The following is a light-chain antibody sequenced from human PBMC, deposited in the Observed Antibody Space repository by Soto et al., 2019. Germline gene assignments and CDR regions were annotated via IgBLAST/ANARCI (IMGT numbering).Light chain of an antibody. Sequence: QSVLTQPPSASGTPGQRVTISCSGGVSNIGRYSVKWYQQVPGTAPKLLIYGSDQRPSGVPDRFSGSTSGTSASLAISGLQSEDEADYYCATWDDSLNGVIFGGGTKVTVL. CDR2: GSD. J-gene: IGLJ2*01. V-gene: IGLV1-44*01. CDR3: ATWDDSLNGVI. CDR1: VSNIGRYS.